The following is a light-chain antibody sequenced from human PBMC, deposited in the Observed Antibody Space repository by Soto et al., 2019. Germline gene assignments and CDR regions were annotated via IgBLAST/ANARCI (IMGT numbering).Light chain of an antibody. CDR1: QGISSW. CDR3: QPANSFPIT. Sequence: DMQMTQSPSSVSASGGHIVSITCRASQGISSWLAWYQQKPGKAPKLLIYAAYSLQSGVPLRFSGSGSGTDFTLTISSLQPEDFATYYCQPANSFPITVGPGTRLEIK. CDR2: AAY. V-gene: IGKV1D-12*01. J-gene: IGKJ5*01.